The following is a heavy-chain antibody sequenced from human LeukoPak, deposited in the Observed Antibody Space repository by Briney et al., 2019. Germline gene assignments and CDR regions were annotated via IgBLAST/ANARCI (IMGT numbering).Heavy chain of an antibody. CDR3: ATLPEVVANFDY. CDR1: GGSISSSSYY. J-gene: IGHJ4*02. CDR2: IYYSGST. V-gene: IGHV4-39*01. D-gene: IGHD5-12*01. Sequence: PSETLSLTCTVSGGSISSSSYYWGWIRQPPGKGLEWIGSIYYSGSTYYNPSLKSRVTISVDTSKNQFSLKLSSVTAADTAVYYCATLPEVVANFDYWGQGTLVTVSS.